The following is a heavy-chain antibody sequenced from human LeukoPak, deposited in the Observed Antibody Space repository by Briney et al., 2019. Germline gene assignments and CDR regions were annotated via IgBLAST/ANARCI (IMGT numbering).Heavy chain of an antibody. CDR1: GGSISSYY. D-gene: IGHD3-10*01. Sequence: SETLSLTCTVSGGSISSYYWSWIRQPPGKGLEWIGYIYYSGSTNYNPSLKSRVTISVDTSKNQFSLKLSSVTAADTAVYYCAKGGGYYYYYMDVWGKGTTVTVSS. CDR2: IYYSGST. CDR3: AKGGGYYYYYMDV. V-gene: IGHV4-59*01. J-gene: IGHJ6*03.